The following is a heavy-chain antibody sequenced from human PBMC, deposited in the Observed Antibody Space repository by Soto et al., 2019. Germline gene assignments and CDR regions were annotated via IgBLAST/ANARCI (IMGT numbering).Heavy chain of an antibody. CDR1: GGSFSGYY. D-gene: IGHD3-3*01. Sequence: SETLSLTCAVYGGSFSGYYWSWIRQPPGKGLEWIGEINHSGSTNYNPSLKSRVTISVDTSKNQFSLKLSSVTAADTAVYYCARRTIFGVIIITPHFDYWGQGTLVTVSS. V-gene: IGHV4-34*01. J-gene: IGHJ4*02. CDR2: INHSGST. CDR3: ARRTIFGVIIITPHFDY.